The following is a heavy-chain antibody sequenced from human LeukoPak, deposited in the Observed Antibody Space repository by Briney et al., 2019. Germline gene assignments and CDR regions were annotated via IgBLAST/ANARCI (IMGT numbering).Heavy chain of an antibody. CDR2: ISTSGST. J-gene: IGHJ4*02. CDR1: GGSISSYY. CDR3: ARGTRAMDRIFDY. Sequence: SETLSLTCTVSGGSISSYYWSWIRQPAGKGLESIGHISTSGSTNYNPSLKSRVTISVDTSKNQFSLKLSSVTAADTAVYYCARGTRAMDRIFDYWGQGTLVTVSS. D-gene: IGHD5-18*01. V-gene: IGHV4-4*07.